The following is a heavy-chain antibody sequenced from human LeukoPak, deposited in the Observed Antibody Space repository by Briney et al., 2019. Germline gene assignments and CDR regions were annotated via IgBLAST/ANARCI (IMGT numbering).Heavy chain of an antibody. D-gene: IGHD5-12*01. CDR2: IYHSGST. Sequence: SETLSLTCTLSGGSISTYYWSWIRQPPGKGLEWIGYIYHSGSTNYNPSLKSRVTISVDTSKNQFSLKLSSVTAADTAVYYCVRGGGYASPIDYWGQGALVTVSS. J-gene: IGHJ4*02. CDR1: GGSISTYY. CDR3: VRGGGYASPIDY. V-gene: IGHV4-59*01.